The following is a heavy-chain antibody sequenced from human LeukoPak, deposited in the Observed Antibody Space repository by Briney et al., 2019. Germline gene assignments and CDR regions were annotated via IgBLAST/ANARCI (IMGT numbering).Heavy chain of an antibody. J-gene: IGHJ4*02. CDR3: ARGNTVTTRTPGY. D-gene: IGHD4-17*01. Sequence: GGSLRLSCAASGFTFSSYSMNWVRQAPGKGLEWVSSISSSSSYIYYADSVKGRFTISRDNAENSLYLQMNSLRAEDTAVYYCARGNTVTTRTPGYWGQGTLVTVSS. CDR2: ISSSSSYI. V-gene: IGHV3-21*01. CDR1: GFTFSSYS.